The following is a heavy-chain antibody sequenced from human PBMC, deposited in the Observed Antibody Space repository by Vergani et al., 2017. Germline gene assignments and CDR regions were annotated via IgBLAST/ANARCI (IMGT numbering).Heavy chain of an antibody. J-gene: IGHJ6*03. CDR3: ARGKLERLYYYYYMDV. CDR2: MNPNSGNT. D-gene: IGHD1-1*01. Sequence: QVQLVQSGAEVKKPGASVKVSCKASGYTFTSYDINWVRQATGQGLEWMGWMNPNSGNTGYAQKFQGRVTMTRDTSTSTVYMELSNLRSEDTAVYYCARGKLERLYYYYYMDVWGKGTTVTVSS. CDR1: GYTFTSYD. V-gene: IGHV1-8*01.